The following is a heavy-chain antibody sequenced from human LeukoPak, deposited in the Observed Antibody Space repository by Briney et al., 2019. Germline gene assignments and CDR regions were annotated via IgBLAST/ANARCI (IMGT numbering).Heavy chain of an antibody. CDR2: INPNSGGT. J-gene: IGHJ4*02. CDR1: GYTFTGYY. D-gene: IGHD3-16*02. V-gene: IGHV1-2*06. Sequence: ASVKVSCKASGYTFTGYYMHWVRQAPGQGLEWMGRINPNSGGTNYAQKFQGRVTMTRDTSISTAYMEPSRLRSDDTAVYYCASEGLGVIVPTNWGQGTLVTVSS. CDR3: ASEGLGVIVPTN.